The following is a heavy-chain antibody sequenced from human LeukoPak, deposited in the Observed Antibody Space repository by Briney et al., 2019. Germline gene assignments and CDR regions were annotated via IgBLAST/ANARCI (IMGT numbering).Heavy chain of an antibody. CDR2: IRYDGSNK. Sequence: GGSLRLSCAASGFTFSSYDMHWVRQAPGKGLEWVAFIRYDGSNKYYADSVKGRFTIPRDNSKNTLYLQMNSLRAEDTAVYYCAKVGKYSSGWYTVDYWGQGNLVTVSS. V-gene: IGHV3-30*02. J-gene: IGHJ4*02. CDR3: AKVGKYSSGWYTVDY. CDR1: GFTFSSYD. D-gene: IGHD6-19*01.